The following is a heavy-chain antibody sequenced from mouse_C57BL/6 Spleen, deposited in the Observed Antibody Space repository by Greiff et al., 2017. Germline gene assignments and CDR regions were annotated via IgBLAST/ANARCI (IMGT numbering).Heavy chain of an antibody. CDR2: IYPGDGDT. CDR3: ARSRDITTVVFDY. Sequence: QVQLKQSGPELVKPGASVKISCKASGYAFSSSWMNWVKQRPGKGLEWIGRIYPGDGDTNYNGKFKGKATLTADKSSSTAYMQLSSLTSEDSAVYFCARSRDITTVVFDYWGQGTTLTVSA. D-gene: IGHD1-1*01. CDR1: GYAFSSSW. V-gene: IGHV1-82*01. J-gene: IGHJ2*01.